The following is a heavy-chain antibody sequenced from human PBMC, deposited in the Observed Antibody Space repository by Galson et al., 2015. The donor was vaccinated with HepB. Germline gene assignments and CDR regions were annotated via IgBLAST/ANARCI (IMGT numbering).Heavy chain of an antibody. CDR3: ARERGGYRSLDYFDY. D-gene: IGHD3-16*02. CDR1: GGTFSSYA. Sequence: SVKVSCKASGGTFSSYAISWVRQAPGQGLEWMGGIIPIFGTANYAQKFQGRVTITADESTSTAYMELSSPRSEDTAVYYCARERGGYRSLDYFDYWGQGTLVTVSS. V-gene: IGHV1-69*13. J-gene: IGHJ4*02. CDR2: IIPIFGTA.